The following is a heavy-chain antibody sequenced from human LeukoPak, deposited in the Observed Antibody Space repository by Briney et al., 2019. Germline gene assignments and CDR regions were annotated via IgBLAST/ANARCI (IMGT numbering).Heavy chain of an antibody. CDR2: IKQDGSEK. J-gene: IGHJ3*02. D-gene: IGHD6-25*01. CDR1: EFTFGTYG. CDR3: AGGYAPDAFDI. Sequence: GGSLRLSCAASEFTFGTYGMHWVRQAPGKGLEWVANIKQDGSEKYYVDSVKGRFTISRDNAKNSLYLQMNSLRAEDTAVYYCAGGYAPDAFDIWGQGTMVTVSS. V-gene: IGHV3-7*02.